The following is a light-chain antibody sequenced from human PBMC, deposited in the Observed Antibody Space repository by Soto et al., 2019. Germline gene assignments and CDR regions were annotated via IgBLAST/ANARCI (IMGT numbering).Light chain of an antibody. V-gene: IGLV2-11*01. CDR3: CSYVGSYSYV. J-gene: IGLJ1*01. Sequence: LTQPRSVSGSPGQSVTVSCIGTSSDVGGYNSVSWYQEHPGKAPKLMIYDVIKRPSGVPDRFSGSKSGNTASLTISGLLAEDEADYYCCSYVGSYSYVFGTGTKVTVL. CDR2: DVI. CDR1: SSDVGGYNS.